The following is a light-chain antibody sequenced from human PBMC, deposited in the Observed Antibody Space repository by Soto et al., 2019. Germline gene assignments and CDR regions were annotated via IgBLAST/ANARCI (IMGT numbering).Light chain of an antibody. CDR1: QSVSSSS. J-gene: IGKJ2*01. CDR3: QQYGSSPPYT. CDR2: GPS. Sequence: EIVLTQSPGTLSLSPGERATLSCRASQSVSSSSLAWYQQKPGQAPRLLIYGPSSRATGIPDRFSGSGSGTDYTLTISRLEPEDFAVYYCQQYGSSPPYTFGQGTKLEIK. V-gene: IGKV3-20*01.